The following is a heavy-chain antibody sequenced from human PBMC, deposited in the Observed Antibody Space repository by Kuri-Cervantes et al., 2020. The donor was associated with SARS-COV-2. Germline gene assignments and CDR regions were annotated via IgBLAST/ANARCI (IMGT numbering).Heavy chain of an antibody. Sequence: GSLRLSCTVSGGSISSYYWSWIRQPPGKGLEWIGEIYHSGSTNYNPSLKSRVTISVDKSKNQFSLKLSSVTAADTAVYYCARGSAAGNDYWGQGTLVTVSS. CDR3: ARGSAAGNDY. D-gene: IGHD6-13*01. J-gene: IGHJ4*02. CDR1: GGSISSYY. V-gene: IGHV4-59*12. CDR2: IYHSGST.